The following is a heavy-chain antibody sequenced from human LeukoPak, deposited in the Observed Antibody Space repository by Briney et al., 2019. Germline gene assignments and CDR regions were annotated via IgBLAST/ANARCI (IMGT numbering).Heavy chain of an antibody. Sequence: GGSLRLSCAASGFTFSSYSMNWVRQAPGKGLEWVSYISSSSSTIYYADSVKGRFTISRDNAKNSLYLQMNSLRAEDTAVYYCARAGRGLRYFDWLTYDYWGQGTLVTVSS. CDR2: ISSSSSTI. J-gene: IGHJ4*02. CDR1: GFTFSSYS. V-gene: IGHV3-48*01. D-gene: IGHD3-9*01. CDR3: ARAGRGLRYFDWLTYDY.